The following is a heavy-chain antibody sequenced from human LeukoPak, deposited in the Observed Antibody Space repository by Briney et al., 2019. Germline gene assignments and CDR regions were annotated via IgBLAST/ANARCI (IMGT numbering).Heavy chain of an antibody. CDR3: AKPHYYGSGSHFDY. Sequence: GSLRLSCAASGFTFSSYGMHWVRQAPGKGLEWVAVISYDGSNKYYADSVKGRFTISRDNSKNTLYLQMNSLRAEDTAVYYCAKPHYYGSGSHFDYWGQGTLVTVSS. J-gene: IGHJ4*02. D-gene: IGHD3-10*01. CDR2: ISYDGSNK. V-gene: IGHV3-30*18. CDR1: GFTFSSYG.